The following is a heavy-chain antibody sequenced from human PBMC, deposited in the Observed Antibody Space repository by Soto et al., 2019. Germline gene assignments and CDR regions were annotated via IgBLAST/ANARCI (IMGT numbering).Heavy chain of an antibody. CDR2: IWFDGSIK. D-gene: IGHD2-21*01. J-gene: IGHJ5*02. V-gene: IGHV3-33*01. Sequence: QVQLVESGGGVVQPGTSLRLSCAASGFTFSSYGMHWVRQAPGKGLEWVAVIWFDGSIKYYVDSVKGRFTISRDNSKNTLYLQMNSLRAEDTAMYYCARDSATDTCCDSWGQGTLVTVSS. CDR1: GFTFSSYG. CDR3: ARDSATDTCCDS.